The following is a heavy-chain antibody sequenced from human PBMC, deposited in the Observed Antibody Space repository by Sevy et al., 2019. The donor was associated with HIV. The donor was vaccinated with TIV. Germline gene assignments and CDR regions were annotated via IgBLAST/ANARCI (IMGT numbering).Heavy chain of an antibody. J-gene: IGHJ5*02. CDR3: ARGSSGGITIFGVAMGP. Sequence: ASVKVSCKASGYTFTSYGISWVRQAPGQGLEWMGWISAYNGNTNYAQKLQGRVTMTTDTSTSTAYMGLRSLRSDDTAVYYCARGSSGGITIFGVAMGPWGQGTLVTVSS. V-gene: IGHV1-18*01. CDR1: GYTFTSYG. D-gene: IGHD3-3*01. CDR2: ISAYNGNT.